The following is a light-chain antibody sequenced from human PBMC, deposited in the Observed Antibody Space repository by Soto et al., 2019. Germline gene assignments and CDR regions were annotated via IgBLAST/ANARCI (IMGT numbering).Light chain of an antibody. V-gene: IGKV3-11*01. CDR2: DAS. Sequence: EVVLTQSPATLSLSPGERATLSCRASQSVSNYLAWYQQKPGQAPRLLIYDASNRATGIPVRFSGSGSGTDFALTISSLEPEDFAVYYCQQRTNWIFTFGPGTRVDIK. CDR1: QSVSNY. CDR3: QQRTNWIFT. J-gene: IGKJ3*01.